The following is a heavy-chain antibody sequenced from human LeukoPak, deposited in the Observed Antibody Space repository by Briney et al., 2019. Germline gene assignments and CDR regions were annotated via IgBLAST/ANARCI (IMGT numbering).Heavy chain of an antibody. V-gene: IGHV3-21*01. CDR3: AKDVGIAAAGALEY. Sequence: GGSLRLSCAASGFSFSDYNMNWVRQAPGKALEWVSSITTTGTYIFYGDSVKGRFTISRDNAKNSLYLQMNGLRAEDTAVYYCAKDVGIAAAGALEYWGQGTLVTVSS. CDR1: GFSFSDYN. CDR2: ITTTGTYI. D-gene: IGHD6-13*01. J-gene: IGHJ4*02.